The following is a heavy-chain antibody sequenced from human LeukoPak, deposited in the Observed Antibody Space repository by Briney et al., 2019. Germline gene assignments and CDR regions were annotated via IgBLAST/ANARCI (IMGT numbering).Heavy chain of an antibody. CDR2: IYYSGST. V-gene: IGHV4-59*01. Sequence: SETLSLTCTVSGGSISSYYWSWIRQPPGKGLEWIGYIYYSGSTNYNPSLKSRVTISVDTSKNQFSLKLSSVTAADTAVYYCAREQSPSDAFDIWGQGTMGTVSS. J-gene: IGHJ3*02. CDR1: GGSISSYY. CDR3: AREQSPSDAFDI.